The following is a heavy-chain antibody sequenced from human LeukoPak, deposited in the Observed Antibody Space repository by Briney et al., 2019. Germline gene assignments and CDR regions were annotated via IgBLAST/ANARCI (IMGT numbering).Heavy chain of an antibody. V-gene: IGHV3-23*01. D-gene: IGHD6-19*01. J-gene: IGHJ6*02. Sequence: GGSLRLSCAASEFTFSTYAMSWVRQAPGKGLEWVSGLSGDGGITYYAGSVRGRFNISRDNSKHTLFLQMNSLRAEDTAIYYCAKRSAPGGYSCYGMDVWGQGTTVTVSS. CDR3: AKRSAPGGYSCYGMDV. CDR1: EFTFSTYA. CDR2: LSGDGGIT.